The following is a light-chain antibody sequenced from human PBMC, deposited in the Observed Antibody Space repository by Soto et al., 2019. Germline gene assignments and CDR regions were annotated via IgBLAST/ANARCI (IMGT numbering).Light chain of an antibody. CDR2: DAS. Sequence: IIMTKSPATLSVSPGERATLSCRASQSISSNLAWYQQKPGQAPRLLIYDASNRATGIPARFSGSGSGTDFTLTISGREPEDFAVYYFQQGSNGPSITSGQGTRGE. CDR3: QQGSNGPSIT. V-gene: IGKV3-11*01. J-gene: IGKJ5*01. CDR1: QSISSN.